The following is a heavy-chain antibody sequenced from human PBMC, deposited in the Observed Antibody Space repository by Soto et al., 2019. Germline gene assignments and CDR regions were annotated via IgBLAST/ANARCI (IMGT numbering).Heavy chain of an antibody. CDR1: GFTFSSYC. CDR2: ISSGGNYI. D-gene: IGHD6-6*01. Sequence: EMQLVESGGGLVKPGGSLRLSCAASGFTFSSYCMNWVRQAPGKGLEWVSSISSGGNYIYYADSVKGRFTISRDNAKNSLYRQMNRRRADDTAVYFCARDRRLAARTGQTEFDPWGQGTLVTVSS. J-gene: IGHJ5*02. CDR3: ARDRRLAARTGQTEFDP. V-gene: IGHV3-21*01.